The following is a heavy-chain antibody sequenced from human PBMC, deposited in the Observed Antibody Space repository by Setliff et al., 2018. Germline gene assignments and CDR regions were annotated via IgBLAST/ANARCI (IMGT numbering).Heavy chain of an antibody. V-gene: IGHV4-38-2*01. D-gene: IGHD3-22*01. Sequence: SETLSLTCAVSGYSISSGYYWGWIRQPPGKGLEWIGSIYHSGSTYDNPSLKSRVTISVDTSKNQFSLKLSSVTAADTAVYYRARQPEGGYYDSSGYYGMAPYYFDYWGQGTLVTVSS. CDR1: GYSISSGYY. CDR2: IYHSGST. J-gene: IGHJ4*02. CDR3: ARQPEGGYYDSSGYYGMAPYYFDY.